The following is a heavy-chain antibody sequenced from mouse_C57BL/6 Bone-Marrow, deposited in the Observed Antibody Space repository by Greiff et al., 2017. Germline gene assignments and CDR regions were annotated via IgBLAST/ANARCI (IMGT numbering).Heavy chain of an antibody. V-gene: IGHV1-82*01. J-gene: IGHJ4*01. Sequence: QVQLQQSGPELVKPGASVKISCKASGYAFSSSWMNWVKQRPGKGLEWIGRIYPGDGDTNYNGKFKGKATLTADKSSSTAFMQLSSLTSDDSTVYVCARLIYYYAMDYWGQGTSVTVSS. CDR3: ARLIYYYAMDY. CDR2: IYPGDGDT. CDR1: GYAFSSSW.